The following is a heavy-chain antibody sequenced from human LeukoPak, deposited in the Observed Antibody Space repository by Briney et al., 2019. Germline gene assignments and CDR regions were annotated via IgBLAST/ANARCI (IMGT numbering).Heavy chain of an antibody. J-gene: IGHJ6*02. CDR1: GFTFSSYG. Sequence: PGGSLRLSCAASGFTFSSYGMHWVRQAPGKGLEWVSVLFSGGNTYYADSVKGRFTISRDNSRNTLYLQMNSLRAEDTAVYYCARESGFGALFPHCMDVWGQGTTVTVSS. D-gene: IGHD3-10*01. CDR2: LFSGGNT. CDR3: ARESGFGALFPHCMDV. V-gene: IGHV3-53*01.